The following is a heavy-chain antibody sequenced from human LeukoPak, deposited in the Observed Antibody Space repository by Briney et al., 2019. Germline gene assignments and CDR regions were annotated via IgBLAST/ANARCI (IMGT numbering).Heavy chain of an antibody. D-gene: IGHD2-15*01. Sequence: GASVKVSCKASGGTFSSYAISWVRQAPGQGLEWMGRIIPILGIANYAQKFQGRVTITADKSTSTAYMELSSLRSEDTAVYYCARSLGYCSGGSCLDPSDYWGQGTLVTVSS. CDR3: ARSLGYCSGGSCLDPSDY. CDR2: IIPILGIA. CDR1: GGTFSSYA. V-gene: IGHV1-69*04. J-gene: IGHJ4*02.